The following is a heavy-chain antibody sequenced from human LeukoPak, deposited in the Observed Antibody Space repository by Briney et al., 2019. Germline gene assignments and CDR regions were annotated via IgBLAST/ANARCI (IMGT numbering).Heavy chain of an antibody. CDR3: AREMAAAGLNYYYGMDV. V-gene: IGHV1-69*04. J-gene: IGHJ6*02. Sequence: SVKVSCKASGGTFSSYAISWVRQAPAQGLEWMGRIIRILGIANYAQKFQGRVTITADKSTSTAYMELTSLRSEDTAVYYCAREMAAAGLNYYYGMDVWGQGTTVTVSS. CDR2: IIRILGIA. D-gene: IGHD6-13*01. CDR1: GGTFSSYA.